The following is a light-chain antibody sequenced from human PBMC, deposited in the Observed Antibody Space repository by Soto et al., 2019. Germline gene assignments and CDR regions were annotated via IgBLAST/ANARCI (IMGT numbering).Light chain of an antibody. CDR2: GNT. CDR3: ATWDDRLSGVV. J-gene: IGLJ2*01. Sequence: QSVLTQPPSVSGAPGQRVTISCTGSSSNIGAIYDVQWYQQLPGAAPKLLIYGNTNRPSGVPDRFSGSKSGISASLAISGLRSEDEADYFCATWDDRLSGVVFGGGTKVTVL. CDR1: SSNIGAIYD. V-gene: IGLV1-40*01.